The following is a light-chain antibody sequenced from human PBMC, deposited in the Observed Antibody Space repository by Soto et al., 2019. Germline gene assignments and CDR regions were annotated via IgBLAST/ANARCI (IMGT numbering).Light chain of an antibody. CDR3: QQYYSFPYS. CDR1: QGIGSY. CDR2: GAS. J-gene: IGKJ2*03. V-gene: IGKV1D-8*01. Sequence: VIWMTQSPSLLSASTGDRVTISCRVSQGIGSYLAWYQQKPGKAPVLLIYGASTLQSGVSSRFSGSGSVTDFNLTISYLQSEDLATYYCQQYYSFPYSFGQGTKLEI.